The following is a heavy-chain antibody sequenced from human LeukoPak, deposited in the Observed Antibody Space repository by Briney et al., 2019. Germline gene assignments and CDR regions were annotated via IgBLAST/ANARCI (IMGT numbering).Heavy chain of an antibody. D-gene: IGHD1-14*01. CDR1: GYTCTSYY. CDR3: ARRNMDV. V-gene: IGHV1-46*01. Sequence: ASVKVSCKASGYTCTSYYMHWVRQAPGQGLQWMGIINPSGASTIYAQKFQGRVTMTRDTSTSTVYMELSSLNSEDTAVYYCARRNMDVWGQGTTVTVSS. J-gene: IGHJ6*02. CDR2: INPSGAST.